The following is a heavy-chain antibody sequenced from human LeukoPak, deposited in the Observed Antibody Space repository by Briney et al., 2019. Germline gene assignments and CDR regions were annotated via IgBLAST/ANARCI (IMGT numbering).Heavy chain of an antibody. V-gene: IGHV3-33*08. CDR2: IWYDGSKK. J-gene: IGHJ4*02. CDR1: GFTFSSYG. D-gene: IGHD2-8*02. Sequence: VGSLRLSCAASGFTFSSYGMHWVRQAPGKGLEWVAVIWYDGSKKYYADSVKGRFTISRDNSKNTLYLQMDSLRAEDTAVYYCARYNTGSVDYWGQGTLVTVSS. CDR3: ARYNTGSVDY.